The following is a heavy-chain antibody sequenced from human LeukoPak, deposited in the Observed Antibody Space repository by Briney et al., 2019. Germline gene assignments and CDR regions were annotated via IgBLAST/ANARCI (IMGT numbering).Heavy chain of an antibody. J-gene: IGHJ2*01. CDR1: GYTFTSYY. D-gene: IGHD1-26*01. V-gene: IGHV1-46*01. CDR3: ARGVGPRYFDL. Sequence: ASVKVSCKASGYTFTSYYMHWVRQAPGQGLEWMGIINPSGGSTSYAQKFQGRVTMTRDMSTSTAYMELSSLRSEDTAVYYCARGVGPRYFDLWGRGTLVTVSS. CDR2: INPSGGST.